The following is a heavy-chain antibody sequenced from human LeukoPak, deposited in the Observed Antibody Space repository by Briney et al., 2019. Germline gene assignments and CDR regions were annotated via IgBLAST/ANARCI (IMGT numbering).Heavy chain of an antibody. CDR3: ARGKGGSGSYLIDY. J-gene: IGHJ4*02. V-gene: IGHV1-69*13. CDR2: IIPIFGTA. D-gene: IGHD3-10*01. CDR1: GYTFTSYD. Sequence: GASVKVSCKASGYTFTSYDIDWVRQATGQGLEWMGGIIPIFGTANYAQKFQGRVTITADESTSTAYMELSSLRSEDTAVYYCARGKGGSGSYLIDYWGQGTLVTVSS.